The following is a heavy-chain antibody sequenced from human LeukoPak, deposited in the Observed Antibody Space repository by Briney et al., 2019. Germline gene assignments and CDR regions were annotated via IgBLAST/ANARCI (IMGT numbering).Heavy chain of an antibody. V-gene: IGHV3-23*01. J-gene: IGHJ4*02. Sequence: GGSLRLSCAASGFTFSSYAMSWVRQAPGKGLEWVSGISGSGGSTYYADSAKGRLTISRDNSKKTLYLQMNSLTAEDTAVYYCAKDSCSGGSCYEDYWGQGTLVTV. CDR1: GFTFSSYA. CDR2: ISGSGGST. D-gene: IGHD2-15*01. CDR3: AKDSCSGGSCYEDY.